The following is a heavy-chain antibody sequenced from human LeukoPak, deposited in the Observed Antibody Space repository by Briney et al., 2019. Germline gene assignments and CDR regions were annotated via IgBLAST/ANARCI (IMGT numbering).Heavy chain of an antibody. J-gene: IGHJ4*02. CDR2: INHSGST. V-gene: IGHV4-34*01. CDR1: GGSFSGYY. D-gene: IGHD2-15*01. Sequence: NTSETLSLTCAVYGGSFSGYYWSWIRQPPGKGLEWIGEINHSGSTNYNPSLKSRVTISVDTSKNQFSLKLSSVTAADTAVYYCASGAPTYCSGGSSDVDLGYWGQGTLVTVSS. CDR3: ASGAPTYCSGGSSDVDLGY.